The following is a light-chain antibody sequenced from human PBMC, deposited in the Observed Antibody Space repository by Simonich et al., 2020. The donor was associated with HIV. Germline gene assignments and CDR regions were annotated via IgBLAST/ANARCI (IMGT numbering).Light chain of an antibody. CDR1: QSVSIRY. CDR3: QQYGSSPT. CDR2: STS. Sequence: EIVMTQSPATLSVSPGERATLSCRASQSVSIRYFAWYQQKPGQAPRLLIYSTSSRATGIPDRFSGSGSGTDFTLTISRLEPEDFAVYYCQQYGSSPTFGQGTKVEIK. J-gene: IGKJ1*01. V-gene: IGKV3-20*01.